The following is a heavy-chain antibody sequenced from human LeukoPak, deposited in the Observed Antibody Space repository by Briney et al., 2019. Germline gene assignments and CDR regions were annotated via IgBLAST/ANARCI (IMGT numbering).Heavy chain of an antibody. CDR2: IIPIFGTA. Sequence: GASVKVSCKASGGTFSSYAISWVRQAPGQGLEWMGGIIPIFGTANYAQKFQGRVTITADESTGTAYMELSSLRSEDTAVYYCARSGRQDRYYYYMDVWGKGTTVTVSS. CDR1: GGTFSSYA. J-gene: IGHJ6*03. CDR3: ARSGRQDRYYYYMDV. V-gene: IGHV1-69*13.